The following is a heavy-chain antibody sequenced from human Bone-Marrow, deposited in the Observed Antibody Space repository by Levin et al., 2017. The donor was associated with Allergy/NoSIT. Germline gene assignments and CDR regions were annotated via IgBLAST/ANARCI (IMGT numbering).Heavy chain of an antibody. V-gene: IGHV4-39*01. D-gene: IGHD6-19*01. CDR2: IYYSGST. CDR3: ARNGWRLAAVAGVYYFDY. Sequence: SETLSLTCTVSGGSISSSSYYWGWIRQPPGKGLEWIGSIYYSGSTYYNPSLKSRVTISVDTSKNQFSLKLSSVTAADTAVYYCARNGWRLAAVAGVYYFDYWGQGTLVTVSS. J-gene: IGHJ4*02. CDR1: GGSISSSSYY.